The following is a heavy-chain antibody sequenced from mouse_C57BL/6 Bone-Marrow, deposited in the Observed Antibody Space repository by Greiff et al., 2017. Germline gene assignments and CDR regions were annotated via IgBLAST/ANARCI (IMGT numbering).Heavy chain of an antibody. CDR1: GFSLTSYG. V-gene: IGHV2-5*01. Sequence: QVQLQQSGPGLVQPSQSLSITCTVSGFSLTSYGVHWVRQSPGKGLEWLGVIWRGGSTDYNAAFMSRLSITKDNSKSQVFFKMNSLQADDTAIYYCAKTGAIYYYGSWYFDVWGTGTTVTVSS. CDR2: IWRGGST. D-gene: IGHD1-1*01. J-gene: IGHJ1*03. CDR3: AKTGAIYYYGSWYFDV.